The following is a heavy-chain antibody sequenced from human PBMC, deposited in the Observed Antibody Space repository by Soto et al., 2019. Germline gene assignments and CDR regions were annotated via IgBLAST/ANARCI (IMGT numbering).Heavy chain of an antibody. CDR3: ARHEVHHYGDYIPPDY. CDR2: IYPGDSDT. CDR1: GYSFTSYW. J-gene: IGHJ4*02. Sequence: PGESLKISCKGSGYSFTSYWIGWVRQMPGKGLEWMGIIYPGDSDTRYSPSFQGQVTISADKSISTAYLQWSSLKASDTAMYYCARHEVHHYGDYIPPDYWGQGTLVTVSS. D-gene: IGHD4-17*01. V-gene: IGHV5-51*01.